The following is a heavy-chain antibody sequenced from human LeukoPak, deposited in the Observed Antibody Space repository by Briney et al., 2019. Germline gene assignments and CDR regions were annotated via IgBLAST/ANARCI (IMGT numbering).Heavy chain of an antibody. V-gene: IGHV3-21*01. Sequence: GGSLRLSCAASGFTFSSYNMNWVRQAPGKGLEWVSCISSSSSYIYDADSVKGRFTISRDNAKNSLYLQVSSLRAEDTAIYYCAREFCSGGSCYFDYWGQGTLATVPS. CDR2: ISSSSSYI. J-gene: IGHJ4*02. D-gene: IGHD2-15*01. CDR1: GFTFSSYN. CDR3: AREFCSGGSCYFDY.